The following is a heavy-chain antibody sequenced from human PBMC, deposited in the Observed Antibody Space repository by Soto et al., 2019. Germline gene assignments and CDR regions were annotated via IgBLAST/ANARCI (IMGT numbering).Heavy chain of an antibody. J-gene: IGHJ4*02. CDR3: TREGDGSGFFSDF. CDR2: IHNDDKT. Sequence: GGSLRLSCAASGFTFSSYAMSWVRQIPGKGLEWVSIIHNDDKTKHADSVKGRFTISRDNAKNSLYLLMNSLRAEDTAVYYCTREGDGSGFFSDFWGQGALVTVSS. CDR1: GFTFSSYA. V-gene: IGHV3-66*01. D-gene: IGHD3-22*01.